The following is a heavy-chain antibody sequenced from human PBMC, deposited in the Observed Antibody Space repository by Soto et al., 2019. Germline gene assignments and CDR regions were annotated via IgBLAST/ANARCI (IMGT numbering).Heavy chain of an antibody. D-gene: IGHD3-3*01. Sequence: LGESLKISCKGSGYSFTSYWIGWVRQMPGKGLEWVGIIYPGDSNTRYSPSLQGQVTISVDKSISTAYLQWSSLKATDTAMYYCARHAYDFWSGHPNPRYYYGMDVWGQGTTVAVSS. V-gene: IGHV5-51*01. J-gene: IGHJ6*02. CDR1: GYSFTSYW. CDR3: ARHAYDFWSGHPNPRYYYGMDV. CDR2: IYPGDSNT.